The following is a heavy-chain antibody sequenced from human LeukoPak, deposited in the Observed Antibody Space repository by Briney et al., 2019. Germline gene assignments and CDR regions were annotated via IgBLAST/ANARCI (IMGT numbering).Heavy chain of an antibody. Sequence: GGSLRLSCAASGFTFSSYWMPWVRQAPGKGLVWVSRINSDGSSTSYANSVKGRFTISRDNAKNTLYLQMNSLRAEDTAVYYCASSSYSSGWLSPHWGQGTLVTVSS. V-gene: IGHV3-74*01. J-gene: IGHJ4*02. CDR1: GFTFSSYW. D-gene: IGHD6-19*01. CDR3: ASSSYSSGWLSPH. CDR2: INSDGSST.